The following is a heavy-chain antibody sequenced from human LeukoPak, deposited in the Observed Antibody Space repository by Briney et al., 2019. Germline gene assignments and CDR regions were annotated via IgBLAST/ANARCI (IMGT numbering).Heavy chain of an antibody. CDR2: ISGGGDKA. CDR1: GFTFSTYA. Sequence: GGSLRLSCAASGFTFSTYAINWVRQAPGKGLQWVSGISGGGDKAYYADSVNGRFTISRDNSKNTVSLQMGSLRAEDTALYYCVKDLALAGTGGGFDVWGQGTRVAVSS. D-gene: IGHD6-19*01. CDR3: VKDLALAGTGGGFDV. V-gene: IGHV3-23*01. J-gene: IGHJ3*01.